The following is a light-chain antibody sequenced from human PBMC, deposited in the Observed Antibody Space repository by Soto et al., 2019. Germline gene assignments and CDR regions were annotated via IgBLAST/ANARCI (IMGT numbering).Light chain of an antibody. Sequence: ETVMTQSPATLSVSPGERATLSCRASQSVSSNLAWYQQKPGQAPRLLIYDASTRATGIPARFSGSGSGTEFTLTISSLQSEDFAVYSCQQYGSLPYTFGQGTNPEI. CDR1: QSVSSN. V-gene: IGKV3-15*01. CDR2: DAS. CDR3: QQYGSLPYT. J-gene: IGKJ2*01.